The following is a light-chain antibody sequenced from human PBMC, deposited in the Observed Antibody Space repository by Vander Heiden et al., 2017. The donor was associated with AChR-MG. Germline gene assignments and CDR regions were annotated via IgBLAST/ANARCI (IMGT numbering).Light chain of an antibody. V-gene: IGKV1-NL1*01. CDR2: ATS. Sequence: DIPMTHSPSSLSASEGDRVPLTCRASQDIRNGLAWYQQKPGKAPALLLYATSRLQSGVPTRFSGGGSGTDFTLTISSLQPEDFATYVCQQYYVTPPTFGQGTKLEIK. CDR3: QQYYVTPPT. J-gene: IGKJ1*01. CDR1: QDIRNG.